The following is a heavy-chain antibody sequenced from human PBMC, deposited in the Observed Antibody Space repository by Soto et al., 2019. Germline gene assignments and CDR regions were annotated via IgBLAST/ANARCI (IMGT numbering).Heavy chain of an antibody. Sequence: QITLKESGPTLVKPTQTLTLTCTFSGVSLTTSGVGVGWIRQPPGKALEWLALIYWDDGQRHSPSLKSRLTITKDNSKNQVVLNMTNMDPLDTATYYCAHTGSGLPLIYDFWGQGILVTVAS. J-gene: IGHJ4*02. CDR3: AHTGSGLPLIYDF. V-gene: IGHV2-5*02. D-gene: IGHD6-25*01. CDR1: GVSLTTSGVG. CDR2: IYWDDGQ.